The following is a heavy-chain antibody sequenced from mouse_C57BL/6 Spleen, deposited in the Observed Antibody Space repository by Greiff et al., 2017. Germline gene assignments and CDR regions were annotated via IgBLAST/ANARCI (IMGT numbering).Heavy chain of an antibody. CDR3: ARGLTGYYAMDY. J-gene: IGHJ4*01. CDR2: IYPSDSET. Sequence: QVQLQQPGAELVRPGSSVKLSCKASGYTFTSYWMDWVKQRPGQGLEWIGNIYPSDSETHYNQKFKDKATLTVDKSSSTAYMQLSSLTSEDSAVYYCARGLTGYYAMDYWGQGTSVTVSS. V-gene: IGHV1-61*01. CDR1: GYTFTSYW. D-gene: IGHD4-1*01.